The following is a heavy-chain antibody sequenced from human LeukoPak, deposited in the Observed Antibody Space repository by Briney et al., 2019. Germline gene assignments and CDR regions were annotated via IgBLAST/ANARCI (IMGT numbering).Heavy chain of an antibody. Sequence: SETLSLTCTVSGGSISSSSYYWGWIRQPPGKGLEWTGSIYYSGSTYYNPSLKSRVTISVDTSKNQFSLKLSSVTAADTAVYYCARLEIAVALFDYWGQGTLVTVSS. CDR1: GGSISSSSYY. D-gene: IGHD6-19*01. V-gene: IGHV4-39*01. CDR3: ARLEIAVALFDY. CDR2: IYYSGST. J-gene: IGHJ4*02.